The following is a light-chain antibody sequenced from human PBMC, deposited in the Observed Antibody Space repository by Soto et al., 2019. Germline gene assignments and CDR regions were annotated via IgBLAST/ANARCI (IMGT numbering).Light chain of an antibody. CDR3: QQYKKWPRA. CDR1: QRVSNS. Sequence: EIVLTQSPATLSLSPGERVTLSCRATQRVSNSLAWYQQKPGQAPRLLIYDASTRATGIPARFSGSGSGTEFTLTISSLQSEDFAVYYCQQYKKWPRAFGHGAKVDNK. CDR2: DAS. V-gene: IGKV3-15*01. J-gene: IGKJ1*01.